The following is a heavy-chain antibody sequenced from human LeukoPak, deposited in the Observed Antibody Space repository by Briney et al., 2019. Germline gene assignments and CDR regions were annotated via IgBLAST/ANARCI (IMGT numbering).Heavy chain of an antibody. CDR1: GFTFSSYW. V-gene: IGHV3-21*01. CDR3: ARVYLDGSYSRGLIDY. J-gene: IGHJ4*02. Sequence: PGGSLRLSCAASGFTFSSYWMSWVRQAPGKGLEWVSSISTSSSYIYYADSAKGRFTISRDNAKNSLYLQMNSLRAEGTAVYYCARVYLDGSYSRGLIDYWGQGTLVTVSS. CDR2: ISTSSSYI. D-gene: IGHD1-26*01.